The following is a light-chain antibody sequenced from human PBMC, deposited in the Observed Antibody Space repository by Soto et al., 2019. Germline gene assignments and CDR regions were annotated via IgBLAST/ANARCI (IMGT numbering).Light chain of an antibody. CDR3: QQYVSSPVT. CDR1: QGVRCSY. CDR2: GSS. J-gene: IGKJ1*01. V-gene: IGKV3-20*01. Sequence: ETVLTQPPGTLSLSPGERATLSCRARQGVRCSYLARYKGDPAQAPGPLICGSSSRGYDITDRFSGSGSGTDFALTIIRLEPKDLAVDYCQQYVSSPVTCGQGTKVDIK.